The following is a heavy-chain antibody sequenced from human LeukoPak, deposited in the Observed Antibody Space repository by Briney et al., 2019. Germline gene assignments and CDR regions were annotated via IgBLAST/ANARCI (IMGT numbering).Heavy chain of an antibody. Sequence: SETLSLTCAVSGYSISSSNWWGWIRQPPGKGLEWIGYMYYTGSTYYNPSLKSRVTMSEDTSKNHLSLKLSSVTAVDTAVYYCARTRAARFAFDIWGQGTMVTVSS. J-gene: IGHJ3*02. CDR3: ARTRAARFAFDI. CDR2: MYYTGST. CDR1: GYSISSSNW. V-gene: IGHV4-28*01. D-gene: IGHD6-25*01.